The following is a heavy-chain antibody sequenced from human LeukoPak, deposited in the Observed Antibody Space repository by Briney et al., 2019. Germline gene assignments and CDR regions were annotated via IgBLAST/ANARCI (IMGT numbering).Heavy chain of an antibody. CDR3: ARGPLVATGHGAFDI. V-gene: IGHV3-20*04. D-gene: IGHD5-12*01. CDR2: INWNGGST. Sequence: GGSLRLPCAASGFTFDDYGMSWVRQAPGKGLEWVSGINWNGGSTGYADSVKGRFTISRDNAKNSLYLQMNSLRAEDTALYYCARGPLVATGHGAFDIWGQGTMVTVSS. CDR1: GFTFDDYG. J-gene: IGHJ3*02.